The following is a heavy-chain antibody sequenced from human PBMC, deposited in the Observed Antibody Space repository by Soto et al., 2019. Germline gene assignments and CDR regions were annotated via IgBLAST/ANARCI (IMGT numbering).Heavy chain of an antibody. Sequence: PGGSLRLSCAASGFTFSSYAMSWVRQAPGKGLEWVSAISGSGGSTYYADSVKGRFTISRDNSKNTLYLQMNSLRAEDTAVYYCAKGADLLWFGELLTYFDYWGQGTLVTVSS. CDR3: AKGADLLWFGELLTYFDY. D-gene: IGHD3-10*01. J-gene: IGHJ4*02. CDR1: GFTFSSYA. V-gene: IGHV3-23*01. CDR2: ISGSGGST.